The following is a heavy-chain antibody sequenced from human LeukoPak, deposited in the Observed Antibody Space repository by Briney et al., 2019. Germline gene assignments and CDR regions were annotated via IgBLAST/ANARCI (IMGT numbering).Heavy chain of an antibody. Sequence: GGSLRLSCAASGFTFSNYAMSWVRQAPGKGLECVSAISGSGDTTYYADSLKGRFPISRDNSKSTLYLQMNSLTAEDTAVYYCAKDLHCSSTSCYTGIFDYWGQGTLVTVSS. J-gene: IGHJ4*02. D-gene: IGHD2-2*02. V-gene: IGHV3-23*01. CDR3: AKDLHCSSTSCYTGIFDY. CDR1: GFTFSNYA. CDR2: ISGSGDTT.